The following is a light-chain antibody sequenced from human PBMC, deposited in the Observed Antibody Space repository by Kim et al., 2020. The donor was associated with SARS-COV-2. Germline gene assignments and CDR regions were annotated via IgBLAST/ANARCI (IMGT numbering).Light chain of an antibody. Sequence: DIQMSQSPSSLSASIGDRVTVTCRASQDIGNFLAWFQQRPGQAPKSLIYGASTLQSGVPSRFSGGGSGTEFTLTISRRQPEDFATYYCQQYDTFPLTFGGGTKVDI. CDR1: QDIGNF. J-gene: IGKJ4*01. CDR3: QQYDTFPLT. V-gene: IGKV1-16*01. CDR2: GAS.